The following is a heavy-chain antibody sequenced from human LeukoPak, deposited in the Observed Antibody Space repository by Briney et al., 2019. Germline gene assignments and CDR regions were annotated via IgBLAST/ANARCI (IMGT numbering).Heavy chain of an antibody. CDR2: ISAYNGNT. CDR3: ARAVATISYNWFDP. CDR1: GYTFTSYG. V-gene: IGHV1-18*01. J-gene: IGHJ5*02. D-gene: IGHD5-24*01. Sequence: GASVKVSCKASGYTFTSYGISWVRQAPGQGLEWMGWISAYNGNTNYAQKLQGRVTMTTDTSTSTAYMELRSLRSDDTAVYYCARAVATISYNWFDPWGQGTLVTVSS.